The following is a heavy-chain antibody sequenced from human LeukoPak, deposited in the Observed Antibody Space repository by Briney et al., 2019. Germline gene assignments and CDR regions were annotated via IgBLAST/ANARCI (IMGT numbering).Heavy chain of an antibody. J-gene: IGHJ4*02. CDR3: ARDSSSSHPALDY. V-gene: IGHV4-61*02. CDR2: IHTSGST. Sequence: PSQTLSLTSTVSGGSISSGSYCWSWIRQPAGKGLEWIGRIHTSGSTNYNPSLKSRVTISVDTSKNQFSLKLSSVTAADTAVYYCARDSSSSHPALDYWGQGTLVTVSS. D-gene: IGHD6-6*01. CDR1: GGSISSGSYC.